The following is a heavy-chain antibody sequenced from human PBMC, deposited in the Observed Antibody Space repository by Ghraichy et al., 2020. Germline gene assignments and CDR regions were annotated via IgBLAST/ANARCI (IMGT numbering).Heavy chain of an antibody. J-gene: IGHJ4*02. V-gene: IGHV1-69*13. CDR3: ARDRRSSGSYPEKFDY. Sequence: SVKVSCKASGGTFSSYAISWVRQAPGQGLEWMGGIIPIFGTANYAQKFQGRVTITADESTSTAYMELSSLRSEDTAVYYCARDRRSSGSYPEKFDYWGQGTLVTVSS. D-gene: IGHD1-26*01. CDR2: IIPIFGTA. CDR1: GGTFSSYA.